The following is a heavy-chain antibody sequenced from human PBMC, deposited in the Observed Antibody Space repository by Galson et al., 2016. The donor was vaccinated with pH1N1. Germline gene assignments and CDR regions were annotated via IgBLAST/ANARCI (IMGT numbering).Heavy chain of an antibody. Sequence: SVKVSCKASGYTFTSYGINWVRQAPGQGLEWMGWISTYNGNTNYAQKLQGRVTMTTDTSTSTAYMELRSLRSDDTAVYYCARRGIGEFLYYFDSWGQGTLVTVSS. CDR3: ARRGIGEFLYYFDS. J-gene: IGHJ4*02. CDR2: ISTYNGNT. D-gene: IGHD3-10*01. V-gene: IGHV1-18*01. CDR1: GYTFTSYG.